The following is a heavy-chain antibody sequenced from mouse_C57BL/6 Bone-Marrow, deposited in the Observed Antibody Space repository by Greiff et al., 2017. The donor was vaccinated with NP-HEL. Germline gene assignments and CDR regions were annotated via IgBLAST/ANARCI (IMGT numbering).Heavy chain of an antibody. CDR1: GYTFTSYW. J-gene: IGHJ2*01. CDR2: INPSSGYT. V-gene: IGHV1-7*01. Sequence: VQVVESGAELAKPGASVKLSCKASGYTFTSYWMHWVKQRPGQGLEWIGYINPSSGYTKYNQKFKDKATLTADKSSSTAYMQLSSLTYEDSAVYYCARYYYGSPFDYWGQGTTLTVSS. D-gene: IGHD1-1*01. CDR3: ARYYYGSPFDY.